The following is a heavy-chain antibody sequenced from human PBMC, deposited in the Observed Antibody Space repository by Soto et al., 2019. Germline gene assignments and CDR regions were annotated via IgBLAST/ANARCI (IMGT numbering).Heavy chain of an antibody. V-gene: IGHV1-2*04. J-gene: IGHJ6*02. Sequence: ASVKVSCKASGYTFTDFYIHWVRQAPGQGLEWMGWINTNSGGTNYAQKFQGWVTMTRDTSISTAYMEVSRLRSDDTAVYYCATLGLNYYYGLDVWGQGTTVTVSS. CDR2: INTNSGGT. D-gene: IGHD3-16*01. CDR3: ATLGLNYYYGLDV. CDR1: GYTFTDFY.